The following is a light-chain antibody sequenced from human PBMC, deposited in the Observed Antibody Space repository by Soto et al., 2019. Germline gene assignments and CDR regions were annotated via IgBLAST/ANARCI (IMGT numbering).Light chain of an antibody. CDR1: QSIGTY. CDR2: AAS. Sequence: DIQMTQSPSSLSASVGDRVTVTCRASQSIGTYVNWYQQKPGKAPYLLIYAASRLQSGVPSKFSGSGSWTAFTLTISSLQPADFATDYCQQSYTPPYTFGHGTNLEIK. V-gene: IGKV1-39*01. CDR3: QQSYTPPYT. J-gene: IGKJ2*01.